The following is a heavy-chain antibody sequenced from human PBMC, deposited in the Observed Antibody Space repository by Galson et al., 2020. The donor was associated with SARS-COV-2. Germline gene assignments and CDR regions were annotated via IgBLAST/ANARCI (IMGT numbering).Heavy chain of an antibody. CDR2: VSGTGFGT. CDR3: AKDYYNFWRGTYYGTEYFQD. J-gene: IGHJ1*01. V-gene: IGHV3-23*01. D-gene: IGHD3-3*01. Sequence: GGSLRLSCAASGFTFRLYALTWVRQAPGRGLESVSSVSGTGFGTFYADSVTGRFTISRDNSKNTLHLQMNSLRAEDTAIYYCAKDYYNFWRGTYYGTEYFQDWGQGTLVTVSP. CDR1: GFTFRLYA.